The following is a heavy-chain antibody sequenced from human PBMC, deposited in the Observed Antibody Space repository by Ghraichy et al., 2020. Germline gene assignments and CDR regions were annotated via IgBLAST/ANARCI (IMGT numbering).Heavy chain of an antibody. CDR1: GFILSKYA. CDR2: ISYDGKNK. D-gene: IGHD5-18*01. V-gene: IGHV3-30*04. J-gene: IGHJ4*02. Sequence: GGSLRLSCAASGFILSKYAMHWVRQAPGKGLEWVAVISYDGKNKHYADSVKGRFTISRDNSKNTLYLQMNSLGAEDTAVYYCARDSSFTADYYFDYWGQGTLXTVSS. CDR3: ARDSSFTADYYFDY.